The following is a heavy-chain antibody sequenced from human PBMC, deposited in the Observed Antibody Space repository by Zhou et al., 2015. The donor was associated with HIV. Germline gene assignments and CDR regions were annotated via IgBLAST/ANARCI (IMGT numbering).Heavy chain of an antibody. V-gene: IGHV1-69*01. D-gene: IGHD1-26*01. CDR1: GGTFSSYF. J-gene: IGHJ3*02. CDR2: IIPLSGAT. CDR3: ARNTGNYNYAFDM. Sequence: QVQLVQSGAEVKKPGSSVKVSCKASGGTFSSYFIGWVRQAPGQGLEWMGGIIPLSGATSYAHKFQDRLTITADESTSTAYMELTGLRSDDTALYYCARNTGNYNYAFDMWGQGTMLVVSS.